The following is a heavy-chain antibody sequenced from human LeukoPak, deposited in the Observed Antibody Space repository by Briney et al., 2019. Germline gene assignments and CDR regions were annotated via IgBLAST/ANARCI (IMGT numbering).Heavy chain of an antibody. Sequence: ASVKVSCKASGYTFTGYYMHWVRQAPGQGLEWMGWTNPNSGGTNYAQKFQGRVTMTRDTSISTAYMELSRLRSDDTAVYYCARDLYYYGSGSYLYWGQGTLVTVSS. J-gene: IGHJ4*02. CDR2: TNPNSGGT. CDR3: ARDLYYYGSGSYLY. CDR1: GYTFTGYY. V-gene: IGHV1-2*02. D-gene: IGHD3-10*01.